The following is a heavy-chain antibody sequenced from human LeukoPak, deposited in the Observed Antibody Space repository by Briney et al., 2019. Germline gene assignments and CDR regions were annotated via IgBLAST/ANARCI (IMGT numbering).Heavy chain of an antibody. CDR2: IYYSGST. J-gene: IGHJ6*02. CDR1: GGSISSYY. D-gene: IGHD3-22*01. Sequence: SETLSLTCTVSGGSISSYYWSWSRQPPGKGLGWIGYIYYSGSTNYNPSLTSRVTISVDTSKNQFSLKLSSVTAADTAVYYCARIDPGYYYYGMDVWGQGTTVTVSS. CDR3: ARIDPGYYYYGMDV. V-gene: IGHV4-59*01.